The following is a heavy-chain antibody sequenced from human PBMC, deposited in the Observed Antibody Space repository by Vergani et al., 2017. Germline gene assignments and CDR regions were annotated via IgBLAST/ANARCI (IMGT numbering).Heavy chain of an antibody. D-gene: IGHD2-2*01. CDR1: GGSISSSNW. Sequence: QVQLPESGPGLVKPSGTLSLTCAVSGGSISSSNWWSWVRQPPGKGLEWIGEIYHSGSTNYNPSLKSRVTISVDKSKNQFSLKLSSVTAADTAVYYCASTRIVVVPHYYMDVWGKGTTVTVSS. J-gene: IGHJ6*03. V-gene: IGHV4-4*02. CDR2: IYHSGST. CDR3: ASTRIVVVPHYYMDV.